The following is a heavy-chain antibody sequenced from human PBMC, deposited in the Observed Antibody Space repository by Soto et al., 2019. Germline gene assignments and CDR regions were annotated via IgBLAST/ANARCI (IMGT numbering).Heavy chain of an antibody. Sequence: ASEPLSLTCAVYGGSFSGYYWSWIRQPPGKGLEWIGEINHSGSTNYNPSLKSRVTISVDTSKNQFSLKLSSVTAADTAVYYCARVSVITIFGVVNGDFDYWGQGTLVTVSS. CDR2: INHSGST. CDR3: ARVSVITIFGVVNGDFDY. V-gene: IGHV4-34*01. D-gene: IGHD3-3*01. J-gene: IGHJ4*02. CDR1: GGSFSGYY.